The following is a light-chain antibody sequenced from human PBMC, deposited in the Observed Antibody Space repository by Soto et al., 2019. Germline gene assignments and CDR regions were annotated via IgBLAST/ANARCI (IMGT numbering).Light chain of an antibody. CDR3: AAWDDSLSGPV. J-gene: IGLJ2*01. Sequence: QSVLTQPPSASGTPGQTVTISCSGSSSNIGRYYVYWYQHLPGTAPTLFIYRDNQRPSGVPDRFSGSKSGTSASLAISGRRSEDEADYYCAAWDDSLSGPVFGGGTKLTVL. CDR1: SSNIGRYY. V-gene: IGLV1-47*01. CDR2: RDN.